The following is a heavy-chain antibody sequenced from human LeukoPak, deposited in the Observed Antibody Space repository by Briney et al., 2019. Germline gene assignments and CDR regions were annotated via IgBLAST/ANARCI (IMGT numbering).Heavy chain of an antibody. CDR2: IKQDGSEK. J-gene: IGHJ4*02. D-gene: IGHD4-17*01. V-gene: IGHV3-7*03. CDR1: GFTFSSYW. CDR3: AKGGTVTLAHFDY. Sequence: GGSLRLSCAASGFTFSSYWMSWVRQAPGKGLEWVANIKQDGSEKYYVDSVKGRFTISRDNAKNSLYLQMNSLRAEDTALYYCAKGGTVTLAHFDYWGQGTLVTVSS.